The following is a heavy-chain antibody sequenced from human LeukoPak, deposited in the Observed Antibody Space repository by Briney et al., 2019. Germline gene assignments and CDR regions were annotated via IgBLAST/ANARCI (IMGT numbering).Heavy chain of an antibody. CDR3: AKVARCYDFCSGCPYYYYYYMDV. CDR2: ISGSGGST. Sequence: GGSLRLSCAVSGFTFSSYGMSWVRQAPGKGLEWVSGISGSGGSTYYADSVKGRFTISRDNSKNTLYLQMNSLRAEDTAVYYCAKVARCYDFCSGCPYYYYYYMDVWGKGTTVTVSS. CDR1: GFTFSSYG. D-gene: IGHD3-3*01. J-gene: IGHJ6*03. V-gene: IGHV3-23*01.